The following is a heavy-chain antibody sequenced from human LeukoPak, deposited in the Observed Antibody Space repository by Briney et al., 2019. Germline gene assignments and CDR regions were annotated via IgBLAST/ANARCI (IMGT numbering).Heavy chain of an antibody. CDR1: GGTFSSYA. CDR3: ARVGRYCSSTSCLYYFDY. J-gene: IGHJ4*02. V-gene: IGHV1-69*05. Sequence: ASVKVSCKASGGTFSSYAISWVRQAPGQGLEWMGGINPIFGTANYAQKFQGRVTITTDESTSTAYMELSSLRSEDTAVYYCARVGRYCSSTSCLYYFDYWGQGTLVTVSS. CDR2: INPIFGTA. D-gene: IGHD2-2*01.